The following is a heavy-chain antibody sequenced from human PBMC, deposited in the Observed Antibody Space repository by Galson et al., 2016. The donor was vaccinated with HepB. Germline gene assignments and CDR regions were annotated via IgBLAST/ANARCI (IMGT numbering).Heavy chain of an antibody. V-gene: IGHV3-23*01. D-gene: IGHD6-19*01. CDR2: VSVSGGST. J-gene: IGHJ4*02. Sequence: SLRLSCAASGFTFSTYAMTWVRQAPGKGLEWVSEVSVSGGSTYYADSVKGRFTISRDNSKNTLYLQMNSLRAEDTAVYYCVRASSAWYYYFDNWGQGTLLSVSS. CDR3: VRASSAWYYYFDN. CDR1: GFTFSTYA.